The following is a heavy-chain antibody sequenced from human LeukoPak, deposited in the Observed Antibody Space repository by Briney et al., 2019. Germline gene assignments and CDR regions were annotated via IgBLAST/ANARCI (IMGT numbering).Heavy chain of an antibody. J-gene: IGHJ3*02. CDR2: ISWNSGSI. D-gene: IGHD4-23*01. CDR3: ARVTVVTPGGAFDI. V-gene: IGHV3-9*01. Sequence: PGGSLRLSCAASGFTFDDYAMHWVRQAPGKGLEWVSGISWNSGSIGYADSVKGRFTISRDNAKNSLYLQMNSLRAEDTAVYYCARVTVVTPGGAFDIWGQGTMVTVSS. CDR1: GFTFDDYA.